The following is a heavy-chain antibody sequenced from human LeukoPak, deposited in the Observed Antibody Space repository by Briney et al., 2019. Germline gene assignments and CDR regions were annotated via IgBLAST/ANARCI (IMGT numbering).Heavy chain of an antibody. V-gene: IGHV3-7*03. J-gene: IGHJ3*02. Sequence: GGSLRLSCAASGFTFSSYWMSWVRQAPGKGLEWVANIKQDGSEKYYVDSVKGRFTISRDNAKNSLYLQMNSLRAEDTAVYYCARIPYGSGSEYAFDIWGQGTMVTVSS. CDR3: ARIPYGSGSEYAFDI. CDR1: GFTFSSYW. D-gene: IGHD3-10*01. CDR2: IKQDGSEK.